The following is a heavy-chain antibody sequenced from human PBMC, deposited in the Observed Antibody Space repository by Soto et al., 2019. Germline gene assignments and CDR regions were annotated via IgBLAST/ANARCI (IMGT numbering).Heavy chain of an antibody. CDR1: GFTFSSYE. CDR3: ASAALTGDRSNGGWYFDL. V-gene: IGHV3-48*03. Sequence: GGSLRLSCAASGFTFSSYEMNWVRQAPGKGLEWVSYISSSGSTIYYADSVKGRFTISRDNAKNSLYLQMNSLRAEDTAVYYCASAALTGDRSNGGWYFDLWGRGTLVTVSS. D-gene: IGHD7-27*01. J-gene: IGHJ2*01. CDR2: ISSSGSTI.